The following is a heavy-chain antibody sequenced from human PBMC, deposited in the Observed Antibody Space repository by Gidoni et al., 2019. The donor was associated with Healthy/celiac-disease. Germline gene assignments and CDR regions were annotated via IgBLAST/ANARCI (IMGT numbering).Heavy chain of an antibody. CDR1: GGSISSYY. CDR3: ASVTDRYYYYGMDV. CDR2: IYYSGST. J-gene: IGHJ6*02. Sequence: QVQLQESGPGLVKPSETLSLTCTVSGGSISSYYWSWIRQPPGKGLEWIGYIYYSGSTNYNPSLKSRVTISVDTSKNQFSLKLSSVTAADTAVYYCASVTDRYYYYGMDVWGQGTTVTVSS. V-gene: IGHV4-59*01. D-gene: IGHD2-21*02.